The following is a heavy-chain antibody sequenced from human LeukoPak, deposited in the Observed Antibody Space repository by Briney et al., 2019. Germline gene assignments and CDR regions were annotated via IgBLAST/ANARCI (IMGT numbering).Heavy chain of an antibody. CDR2: IYTSGNT. V-gene: IGHV4-61*02. J-gene: IGHJ5*02. CDR3: ARDSRSLYDFWSGYYNSWFDP. Sequence: SQTLSLTCTVSGGSISSGSYYWSWIRQPAGKGLEWIGRIYTSGNTNYNPSLKSRVTISVDTSKNQFSLKLSSVTAADTAVYYCARDSRSLYDFWSGYYNSWFDPWGQGTLVTVSS. D-gene: IGHD3-3*01. CDR1: GGSISSGSYY.